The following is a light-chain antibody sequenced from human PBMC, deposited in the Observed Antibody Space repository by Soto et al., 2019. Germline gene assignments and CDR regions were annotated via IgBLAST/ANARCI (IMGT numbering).Light chain of an antibody. J-gene: IGLJ3*02. CDR2: EGS. V-gene: IGLV2-23*01. Sequence: QSALTQPASVSGSPGQSITISCTGTSSDVWSYKFVSWYQQHPGKAPKLMIYEGSKRPSGVSNRFSGSKSGNTASLTISGLQAEDEADYYCCSYAGDSAWVFGGGTKVTVL. CDR1: SSDVWSYKF. CDR3: CSYAGDSAWV.